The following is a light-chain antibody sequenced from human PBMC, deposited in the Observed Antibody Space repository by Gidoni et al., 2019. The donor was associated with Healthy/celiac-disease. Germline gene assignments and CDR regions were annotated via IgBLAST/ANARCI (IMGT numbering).Light chain of an antibody. J-gene: IGKJ3*01. CDR3: QQANSFPPT. CDR1: QGISSC. V-gene: IGKV1-12*01. Sequence: DIQMTQSPSSVSASVGDRVTITCRASQGISSCLAWYQQKPGKAHKLLIYAASSLQSGVPSSSCGSGSGTDFTLTISSLQPEDFATYYCQQANSFPPTFGPGTKVDIK. CDR2: AAS.